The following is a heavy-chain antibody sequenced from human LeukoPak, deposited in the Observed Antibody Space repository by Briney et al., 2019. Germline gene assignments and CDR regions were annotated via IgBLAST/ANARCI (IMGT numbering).Heavy chain of an antibody. D-gene: IGHD6-19*01. Sequence: GGSLRLSCAASEFTLSGFVMHWVRQAPGKGLEWVANIKQDGSEKYYVGSVKGRFTISRDNAKNSLYLQMNSLRAEDTAVYYCARDGAVAGAFDIWGQGTMVTVSS. J-gene: IGHJ3*02. CDR2: IKQDGSEK. V-gene: IGHV3-7*01. CDR3: ARDGAVAGAFDI. CDR1: EFTLSGFV.